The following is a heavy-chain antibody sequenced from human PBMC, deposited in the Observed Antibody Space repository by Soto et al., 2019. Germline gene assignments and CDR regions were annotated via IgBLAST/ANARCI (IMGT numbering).Heavy chain of an antibody. D-gene: IGHD2-15*01. J-gene: IGHJ6*03. CDR3: TRDDGHCSGCRCYGVPIDV. CDR2: IQSGGGT. CDR1: GFSVSSKY. V-gene: IGHV3-66*01. Sequence: EVQLVESGGALVQPGGSLRLSCTASGFSVSSKYMSWVRQAPGKGLEWVSLIQSGGGTDYSGSVKGSFTISRDNSEKKLSLQTNSLRVEDTAVYYCTRDDGHCSGCRCYGVPIDVWGKGTTVTVS.